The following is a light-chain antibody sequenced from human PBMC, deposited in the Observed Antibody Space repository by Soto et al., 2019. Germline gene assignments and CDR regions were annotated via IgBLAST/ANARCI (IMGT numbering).Light chain of an antibody. CDR1: SSDVGGYNY. CDR3: SSDAANRDVL. V-gene: IGLV2-8*01. J-gene: IGLJ2*01. CDR2: EVS. Sequence: QSVLTQPPSASGSPGQSVTISCTGTSSDVGGYNYVSWYQQHPGKAPKLMIYEVSKQPSGVPDRFSGSKSGNTASLTVSGLQAEDEADYYCSSDAANRDVLFGGGTKLTVL.